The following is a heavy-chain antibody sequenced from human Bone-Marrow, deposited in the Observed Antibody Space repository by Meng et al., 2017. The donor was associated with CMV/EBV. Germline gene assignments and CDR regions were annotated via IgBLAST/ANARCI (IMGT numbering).Heavy chain of an antibody. J-gene: IGHJ4*02. CDR1: GYTFTDFY. CDR2: INPSGGST. V-gene: IGHV1-46*01. D-gene: IGHD5-18*01. Sequence: ASVKVSCKASGYTFTDFYMHWVRQAPGQGLEWMGIINPSGGSTSYAQKFQGGVTMTRDTSTSTVYMELSSLRSEDTAVYYCARDGPAADRGYSYAMNWGQGTLVTVSS. CDR3: ARDGPAADRGYSYAMN.